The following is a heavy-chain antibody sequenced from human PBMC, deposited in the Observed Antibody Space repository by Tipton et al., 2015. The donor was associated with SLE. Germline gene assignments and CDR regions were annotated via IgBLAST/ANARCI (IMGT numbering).Heavy chain of an antibody. Sequence: SLRLSCAASEFTFSNYWMHWVRQVPGKGLVWISRINSDGSSSRYADSVKGRFTISRDNAKSTLYLQLSSLRAEDTAVYYCAREAVQMSDAFDIWGQGTLVTVSS. V-gene: IGHV3-74*01. J-gene: IGHJ3*02. D-gene: IGHD5-24*01. CDR3: AREAVQMSDAFDI. CDR2: INSDGSSS. CDR1: EFTFSNYW.